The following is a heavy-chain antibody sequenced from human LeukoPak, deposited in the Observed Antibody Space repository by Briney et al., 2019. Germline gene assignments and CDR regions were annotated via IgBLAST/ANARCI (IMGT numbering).Heavy chain of an antibody. D-gene: IGHD5-12*01. Sequence: GGSLRLSCAASGVSFSRVGMNWVREAPGKGLEWISHVGSTSGAVYYADSVKGRFTNSRDNAKNSLYLQTSSLRNGDTPIYYCAPKRGTDHWGQGTLVTVSS. CDR1: GVSFSRVG. J-gene: IGHJ4*02. V-gene: IGHV3-48*02. CDR3: APKRGTDH. CDR2: VGSTSGAV.